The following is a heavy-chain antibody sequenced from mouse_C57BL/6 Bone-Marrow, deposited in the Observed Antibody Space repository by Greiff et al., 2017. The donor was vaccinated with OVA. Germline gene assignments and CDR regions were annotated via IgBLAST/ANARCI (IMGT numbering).Heavy chain of an antibody. Sequence: QVQLQQSGPELVRPGASVKISCKAPGYTFTSHWMQWVRQRPGQGLEWIGEIFPGSGSTYYNEKFKGKATLTVDKSSSTAYMQLSSLTSEDSAVYYCARLYGSSFTLWFAYWGQGTLVTVSA. CDR2: IFPGSGST. CDR1: GYTFTSHW. D-gene: IGHD1-1*01. V-gene: IGHV1-56*01. CDR3: ARLYGSSFTLWFAY. J-gene: IGHJ3*01.